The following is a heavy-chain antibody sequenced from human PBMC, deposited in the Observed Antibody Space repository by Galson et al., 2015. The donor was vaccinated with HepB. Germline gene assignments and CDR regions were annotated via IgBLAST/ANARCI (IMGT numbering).Heavy chain of an antibody. CDR2: INSDGTST. CDR3: ARVAFVVPATYGGYFDY. J-gene: IGHJ4*02. CDR1: GFTFSGYW. V-gene: IGHV3-74*03. D-gene: IGHD2-2*01. Sequence: SLRLSCAASGFTFSGYWMHWLRQVPGKGLVWVARINSDGTSTTYADSVKGRFTISRDNAKNSLYLQMNSLRAEDTAVYYCARVAFVVPATYGGYFDYWGQGTLVTVSS.